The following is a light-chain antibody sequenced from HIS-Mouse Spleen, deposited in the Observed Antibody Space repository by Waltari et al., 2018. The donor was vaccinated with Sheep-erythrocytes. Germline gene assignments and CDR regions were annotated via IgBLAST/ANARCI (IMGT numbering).Light chain of an antibody. CDR3: MQGT. J-gene: IGKJ2*01. CDR2: KVS. Sequence: DVVMTQSPLSLPVTLGQPASISCRSSQSLVHSDGNTYLNWFQQSPGKSPRRLIYKVSNRDSWVPDRFSGSGSGTDFTLKISRVEAEDVGVYYCMQGTFGQGTKLEIK. CDR1: QSLVHSDGNTY. V-gene: IGKV2-30*02.